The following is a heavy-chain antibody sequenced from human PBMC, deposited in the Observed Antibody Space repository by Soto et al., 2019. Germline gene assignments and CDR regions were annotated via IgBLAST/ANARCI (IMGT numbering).Heavy chain of an antibody. Sequence: SETLSLTCAVYGGSFSGYYWSWIRQPPGKGLEWIGEINHSGSTNYNPSLKSRVTISVDTSKNQFSLKLSSVTAADTAVYYCARGRSRGRYYYYYYGMDVWGQGTTVNVSS. CDR1: GGSFSGYY. CDR2: INHSGST. J-gene: IGHJ6*02. V-gene: IGHV4-34*01. CDR3: ARGRSRGRYYYYYYGMDV.